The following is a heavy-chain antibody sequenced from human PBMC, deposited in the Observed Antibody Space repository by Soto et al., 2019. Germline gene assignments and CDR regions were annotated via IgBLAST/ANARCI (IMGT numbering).Heavy chain of an antibody. Sequence: QVQLVQSGGEVRKPGASVKVSCKTSGYSFSSYGISWVRQAPGQGLEWMGWISGYNGNTNYGEKFQGRVTMTTDTSTSTAYMELRSLKSDDTAVYYCARDDDLDSDMVLFDFWGQGTLVTVSS. CDR1: GYSFSSYG. CDR3: ARDDDLDSDMVLFDF. J-gene: IGHJ4*02. D-gene: IGHD5-18*01. CDR2: ISGYNGNT. V-gene: IGHV1-18*01.